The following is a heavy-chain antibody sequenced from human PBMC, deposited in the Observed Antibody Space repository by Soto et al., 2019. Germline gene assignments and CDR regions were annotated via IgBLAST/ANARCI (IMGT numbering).Heavy chain of an antibody. Sequence: GASVKVSCKASGYTFTSYYMHWVRQAPGQGLEWMGIINPSGGSTSYAQKFQGRVTMTRDTSTSTVYMELSSLRSEDTAVYYCARDQGAYYYDSSGYSYCGQGTLVTVSS. J-gene: IGHJ4*02. V-gene: IGHV1-46*01. D-gene: IGHD3-22*01. CDR2: INPSGGST. CDR1: GYTFTSYY. CDR3: ARDQGAYYYDSSGYSY.